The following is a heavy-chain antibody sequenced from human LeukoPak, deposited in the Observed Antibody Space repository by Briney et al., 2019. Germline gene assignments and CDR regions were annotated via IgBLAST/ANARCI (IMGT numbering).Heavy chain of an antibody. CDR2: ISWNSNSI. CDR1: GFTFNDYA. Sequence: SLRLSCAASGFTFNDYAMHWVRQAPGKGLEWVSSISWNSNSILYADSVKGRFTISRDNAKNSLCLQMSNLRAEDTAVYFCARGGGLDVWGQGATVTVSS. V-gene: IGHV3-9*01. J-gene: IGHJ6*02. D-gene: IGHD3-16*01. CDR3: ARGGGLDV.